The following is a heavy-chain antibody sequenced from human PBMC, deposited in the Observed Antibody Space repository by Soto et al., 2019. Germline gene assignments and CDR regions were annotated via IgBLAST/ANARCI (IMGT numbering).Heavy chain of an antibody. D-gene: IGHD3-10*01. CDR3: ASGELIYYYGSGSYYSPYGMDV. CDR2: IYQSGST. Sequence: NPSETLSLTCAVSGGSISSSNWWSWVRQPPGKGLEWIGEIYQSGSTNYNPSLKSRVTISVDKSKNQFSLKLSSVTAADTAVYYCASGELIYYYGSGSYYSPYGMDVWGQGTTVTVSS. CDR1: GGSISSSNW. J-gene: IGHJ6*02. V-gene: IGHV4-4*02.